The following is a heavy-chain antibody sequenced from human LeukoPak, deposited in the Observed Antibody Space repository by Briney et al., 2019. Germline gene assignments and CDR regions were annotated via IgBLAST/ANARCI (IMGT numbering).Heavy chain of an antibody. D-gene: IGHD5-12*01. CDR3: ARPTKYSGYDYLNPIDY. J-gene: IGHJ4*02. CDR2: ISSDGGST. Sequence: GGSLRLSCAASEFTFSSYAMHWVRQAPGKGLEYVSSISSDGGSTYYAKSVKGRFTISRDNSKNTLYPQMGTLRAEDMAVYYCARPTKYSGYDYLNPIDYWGQGTLVTVSS. CDR1: EFTFSSYA. V-gene: IGHV3-64*01.